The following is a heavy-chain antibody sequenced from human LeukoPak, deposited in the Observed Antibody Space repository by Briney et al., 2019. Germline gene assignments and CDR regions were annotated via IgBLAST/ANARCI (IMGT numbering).Heavy chain of an antibody. Sequence: GGSLRLSCAASGFNFNRDWMIWVRQAPGKGLEWVANIKQDGSLKYYVDSVKGRFTISRDNAKNSLYLRMNSLRAEDTAVYYCTRDKSPSDSSGYYDAFDIWGQGTMVTVSS. V-gene: IGHV3-7*01. D-gene: IGHD3-22*01. J-gene: IGHJ3*02. CDR1: GFNFNRDW. CDR3: TRDKSPSDSSGYYDAFDI. CDR2: IKQDGSLK.